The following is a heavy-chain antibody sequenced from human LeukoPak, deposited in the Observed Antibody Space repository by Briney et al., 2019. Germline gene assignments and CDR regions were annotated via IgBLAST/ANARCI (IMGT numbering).Heavy chain of an antibody. V-gene: IGHV4-59*01. CDR3: ARARYYYDNSVYPAVRFDF. J-gene: IGHJ4*02. CDR1: GGSISSYN. D-gene: IGHD3-22*01. CDR2: IFYNRST. Sequence: SETLSLTCTGSGGSISSYNWSWIRKPPGKELEWIGYIFYNRSTNDSPSLKSRVTISVDTSQNQFSLKLTSVTAADTAVYYCARARYYYDNSVYPAVRFDFWGQGNLVTVS.